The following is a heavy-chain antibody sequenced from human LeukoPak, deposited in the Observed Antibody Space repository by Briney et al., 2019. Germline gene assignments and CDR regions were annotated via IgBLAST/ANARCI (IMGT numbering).Heavy chain of an antibody. CDR2: IYHSGST. Sequence: SETLSLTCTVSGYSISSVYYWGWSRQPPGKGVGWSGSIYHSGSTYYNPSLKSRVTISVDTSKNQFSLKLSSVTAADTAVYYCARRVGVALDYWGQGTLVTVSS. J-gene: IGHJ4*02. V-gene: IGHV4-38-2*02. CDR3: ARRVGVALDY. CDR1: GYSISSVYY. D-gene: IGHD2-21*01.